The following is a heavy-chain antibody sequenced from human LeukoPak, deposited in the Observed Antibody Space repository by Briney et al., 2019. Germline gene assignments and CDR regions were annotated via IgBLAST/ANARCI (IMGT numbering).Heavy chain of an antibody. D-gene: IGHD4/OR15-4a*01. CDR2: MYTRGST. V-gene: IGHV4-61*02. CDR1: GGSISSDSAL. J-gene: IGHJ4*02. CDR3: ASSNYDIDY. Sequence: PSDTLSLTCTVSGGSISSDSALWTWIRQPAGRGLERIGRMYTRGSTSYTRSLTSQLTMPVDTSKTQFSLMLPSRTAPYTAVLYCASSNYDIDYWGQGTLVTVSS.